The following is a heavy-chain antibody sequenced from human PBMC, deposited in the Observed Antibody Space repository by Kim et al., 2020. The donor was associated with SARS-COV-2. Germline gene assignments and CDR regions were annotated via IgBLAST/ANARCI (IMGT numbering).Heavy chain of an antibody. CDR3: ARGRGGTTVVTLWLGYYY. CDR2: INHSGST. J-gene: IGHJ6*01. CDR1: GGSFSGYY. D-gene: IGHD4-17*01. V-gene: IGHV4-34*01. Sequence: SETLSLTCAVYGGSFSGYYWSWIRQPPGKGLEWIGEINHSGSTNYNPSLKIRVTISVDTSKNQFSLKLSSVTAADTAVYYCARGRGGTTVVTLWLGYYY.